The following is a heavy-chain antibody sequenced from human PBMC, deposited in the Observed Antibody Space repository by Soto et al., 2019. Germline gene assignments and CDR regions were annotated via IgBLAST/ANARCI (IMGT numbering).Heavy chain of an antibody. Sequence: GGSLRLSCAAFGFSFRDHYMTWIRQAPGKGLELLSYISPGGDITNYVDSVKGRFTISRDNAKNSLFLHMNSLRAEDTAVYYCTRDPRITDFWGQGTLVTVSS. CDR2: ISPGGDIT. J-gene: IGHJ4*02. V-gene: IGHV3-11*01. CDR3: TRDPRITDF. D-gene: IGHD3-16*01. CDR1: GFSFRDHY.